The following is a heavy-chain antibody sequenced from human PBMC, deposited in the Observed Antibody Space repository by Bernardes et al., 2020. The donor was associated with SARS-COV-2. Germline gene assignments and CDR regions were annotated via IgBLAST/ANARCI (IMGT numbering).Heavy chain of an antibody. CDR3: VWSSCGRDCYIGGLRSWGDGMDV. J-gene: IGHJ6*02. Sequence: SETLSLTCTVSGGSISNSNYYWGWIRQSPGQGLEWIGSIYSSGTTYKNPSLQSPVSMSVATSMNQFSLRQITVTAADTAVYYSVWSSCGRDCYIGGLRSWGDGMDVWGQGATVTVSS. CDR1: GGSISNSNYY. D-gene: IGHD2-21*02. V-gene: IGHV4-39*01. CDR2: IYSSGTT.